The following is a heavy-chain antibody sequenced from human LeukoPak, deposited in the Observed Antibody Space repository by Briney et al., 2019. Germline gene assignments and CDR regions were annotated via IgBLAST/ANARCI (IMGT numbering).Heavy chain of an antibody. CDR1: GYSFTGYY. D-gene: IGHD2-2*01. J-gene: IGHJ6*03. CDR3: ARSYCPGTSCYRPVDYYYFYMDV. V-gene: IGHV1-2*02. Sequence: GASVTVSCKASGYSFTGYYMHWVRPAPGQGLEWMGWINPNSGGTNYAQKFQGRVTMTRDTSISTAYMGLSRLRFDDTAVYYCARSYCPGTSCYRPVDYYYFYMDVWGKGTTVTVSS. CDR2: INPNSGGT.